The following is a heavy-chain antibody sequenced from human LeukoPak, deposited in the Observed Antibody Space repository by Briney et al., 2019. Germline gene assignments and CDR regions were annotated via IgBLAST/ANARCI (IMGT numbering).Heavy chain of an antibody. V-gene: IGHV3-48*01. CDR3: ARDRHWTNDWVFDY. CDR2: ISSSSSTI. Sequence: GSLRLSCAASGFTFSSYGMTWVRQAPGKGLEWVSYISSSSSTIYYADSVKGRFTISRDNAKNSLYLQLNSLRAEDTAVYYCARDRHWTNDWVFDYWGQGTLVTVSS. CDR1: GFTFSSYG. J-gene: IGHJ4*02. D-gene: IGHD1/OR15-1a*01.